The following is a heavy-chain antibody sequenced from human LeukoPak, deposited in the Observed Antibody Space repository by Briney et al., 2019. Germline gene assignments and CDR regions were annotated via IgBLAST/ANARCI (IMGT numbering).Heavy chain of an antibody. Sequence: ASVKISCKASGGTFSSYAISWVRQAPGQGLEWMGGIIPIFGTANYAQKFQGRVTITTDESTSTAYMELSSLRSEDTAVYYCARYKVGWEHYYFDYWGQGTLVTVSS. CDR1: GGTFSSYA. D-gene: IGHD1-26*01. CDR2: IIPIFGTA. V-gene: IGHV1-69*05. CDR3: ARYKVGWEHYYFDY. J-gene: IGHJ4*02.